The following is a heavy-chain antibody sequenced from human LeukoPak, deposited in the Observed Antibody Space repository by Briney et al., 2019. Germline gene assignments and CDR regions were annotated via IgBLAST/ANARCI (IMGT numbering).Heavy chain of an antibody. Sequence: GGSLRLSCAASGFTFSSYGMHWVRQAPGKGLEWVALTWFDGSREYYGDSVRGRFTISRDNSKNTLDLQMTSLGPEDTAVYFCARGSGITGIQRAIDFWGRGTLVTVSS. CDR1: GFTFSSYG. D-gene: IGHD1-20*01. V-gene: IGHV3-33*01. CDR3: ARGSGITGIQRAIDF. J-gene: IGHJ4*02. CDR2: TWFDGSRE.